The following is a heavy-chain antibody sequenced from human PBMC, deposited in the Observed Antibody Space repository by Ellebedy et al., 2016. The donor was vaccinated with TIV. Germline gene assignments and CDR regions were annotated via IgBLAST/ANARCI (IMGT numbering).Heavy chain of an antibody. J-gene: IGHJ6*03. V-gene: IGHV1-69*13. D-gene: IGHD2-2*02. CDR2: IIPIFGTA. CDR3: ARVKVPAAIFSYYYYYMDV. Sequence: SVKVSXXASGGTFSSYAISWVRQAPGQGLEWMGGIIPIFGTANYAQKFQGRVTITADESTSTAYMELSSLRSEDTAVYYCARVKVPAAIFSYYYYYMDVWGKGTTVTVSS. CDR1: GGTFSSYA.